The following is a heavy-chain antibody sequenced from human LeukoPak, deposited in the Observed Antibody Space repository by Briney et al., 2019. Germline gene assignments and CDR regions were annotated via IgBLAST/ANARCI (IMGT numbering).Heavy chain of an antibody. Sequence: GGSLRLSCAASGFTFSDHYMDWVRQAPGKGLEWIARTKHKAESYITQYAASVEGRFISSRDDSQNSLWLQMNSLRTEDTAVYYCARDTAAALDHWGQGILVTVS. V-gene: IGHV3-72*01. CDR3: ARDTAAALDH. J-gene: IGHJ4*02. D-gene: IGHD6-13*01. CDR2: TKHKAESYIT. CDR1: GFTFSDHY.